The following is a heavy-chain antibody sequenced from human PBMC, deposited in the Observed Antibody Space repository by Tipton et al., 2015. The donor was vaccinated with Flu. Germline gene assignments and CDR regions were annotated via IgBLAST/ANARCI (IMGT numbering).Heavy chain of an antibody. CDR1: GDYISDYY. CDR2: IHHTGKT. D-gene: IGHD7-27*01. V-gene: IGHV4-59*01. CDR3: ARGNWGGAFDT. J-gene: IGHJ3*02. Sequence: LRLSCIVSGDYISDYYWNWIRQSPGGGLEWLVYIHHTGKTNQNPSLKSRLTVSVDTSRNQFSLTLNSVTAADTAVYFCARGNWGGAFDTWGQGTMVTVSS.